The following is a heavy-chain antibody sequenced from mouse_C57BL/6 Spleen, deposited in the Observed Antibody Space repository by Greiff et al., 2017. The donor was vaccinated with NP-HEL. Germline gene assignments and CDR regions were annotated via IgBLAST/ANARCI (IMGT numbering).Heavy chain of an antibody. Sequence: QVQLKESGPELVKPGASVKISCKASGYAFSSSWMNWVKQRPGKGLEWIGRIYPGDGDTNYNGKFKGKATLTADKSSSTAYMQLSSLTSEDSAVYFCARAPIPSDYGGFAYWGQGTLVTVSA. D-gene: IGHD2-4*01. CDR2: IYPGDGDT. V-gene: IGHV1-82*01. CDR3: ARAPIPSDYGGFAY. CDR1: GYAFSSSW. J-gene: IGHJ3*01.